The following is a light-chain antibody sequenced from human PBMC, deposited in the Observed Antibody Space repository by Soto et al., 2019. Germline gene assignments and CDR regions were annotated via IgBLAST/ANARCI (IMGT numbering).Light chain of an antibody. V-gene: IGLV7-46*01. CDR3: LLSYTGPTI. J-gene: IGLJ7*02. CDR1: TGTVTSGHY. CDR2: DIN. Sequence: QAVVTQEPSLTVSPGGTVTLTCGSSTGTVTSGHYPYWFQLKPGQAPSTLLYDINNKHSWTPSRFSGSLLGGKAALTLSGSLSGDEGDYYCLLSYTGPTIFGGGTQPTA.